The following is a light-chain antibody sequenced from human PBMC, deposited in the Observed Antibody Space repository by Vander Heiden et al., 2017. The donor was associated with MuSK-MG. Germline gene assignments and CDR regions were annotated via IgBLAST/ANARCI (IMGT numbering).Light chain of an antibody. Sequence: EIVLTQSPGTLSLSQGERATLSCRASQTVSSSYLAWYQQNPGQAPRLLVYASSYRASGIPDRFSGSESGTEFTLTISRLEPEDFAVYYCQQDLFSPLTFGHGTKVDIK. V-gene: IGKV3-20*01. CDR1: QTVSSSY. CDR2: ASS. J-gene: IGKJ3*01. CDR3: QQDLFSPLT.